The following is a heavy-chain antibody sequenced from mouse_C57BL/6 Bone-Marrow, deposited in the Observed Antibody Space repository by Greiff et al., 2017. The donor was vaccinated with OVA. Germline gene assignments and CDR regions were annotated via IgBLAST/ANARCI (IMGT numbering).Heavy chain of an antibody. CDR3: ASPYDRYFDV. J-gene: IGHJ1*03. Sequence: VQVVESGPGLVQPSQSLSITCTVSGFSLTSYGVHWVRQSPGKGLEWLGVIWSGGSTDYNAAFISRLSISKDNSKSQVFFKMNSLQADDTAIYYCASPYDRYFDVWGTGTTVTVSS. CDR1: GFSLTSYG. V-gene: IGHV2-2*01. CDR2: IWSGGST. D-gene: IGHD2-3*01.